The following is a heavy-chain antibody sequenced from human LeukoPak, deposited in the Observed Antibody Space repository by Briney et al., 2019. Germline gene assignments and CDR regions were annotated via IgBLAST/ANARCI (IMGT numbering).Heavy chain of an antibody. V-gene: IGHV4-30-2*01. CDR1: GGSISSGGYS. CDR3: ARGIGGYDLDY. D-gene: IGHD3-16*01. Sequence: KSSATLSLTCAVSGGSISSGGYSWSWIRQPPGKGLEWIGYIYHSGSTYYNPSLKSRVTISVDRSKNQFSLKLSPVTAADTAVYYCARGIGGYDLDYWGQGTLVTVSS. CDR2: IYHSGST. J-gene: IGHJ4*02.